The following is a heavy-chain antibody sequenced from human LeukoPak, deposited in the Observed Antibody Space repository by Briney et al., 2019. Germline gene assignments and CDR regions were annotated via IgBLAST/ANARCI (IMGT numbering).Heavy chain of an antibody. CDR1: GFTFSSYG. CDR3: AKDHRYDILTGRDAFDI. V-gene: IGHV3-23*01. CDR2: ISGSGSST. J-gene: IGHJ3*02. Sequence: NPGGSLRLSCAASGFTFSSYGMSWVRQAPGKGLEWVSAISGSGSSTYYADSVKGRFTISRDNSKNTLYLQMNSLRAEDTAVYYCAKDHRYDILTGRDAFDIWGQGTMVTVSS. D-gene: IGHD3-9*01.